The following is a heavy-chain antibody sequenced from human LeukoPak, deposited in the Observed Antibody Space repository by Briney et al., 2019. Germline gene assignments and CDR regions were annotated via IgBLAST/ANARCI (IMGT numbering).Heavy chain of an antibody. CDR2: INPDSGGT. V-gene: IGHV1-2*02. D-gene: IGHD2-2*01. CDR3: SKNYGNVVASGTADT. CDR1: GYTFTGCY. J-gene: IGHJ5*02. Sequence: GASVKVSCKASGYTFTGCYIHWVRQAPGQGLEFMGWINPDSGGTNYAQNFQGRVIMTRDTSISTAYMELSGLRSDDTAVYYCSKNYGNVVASGTADTWGKGTLVTVSS.